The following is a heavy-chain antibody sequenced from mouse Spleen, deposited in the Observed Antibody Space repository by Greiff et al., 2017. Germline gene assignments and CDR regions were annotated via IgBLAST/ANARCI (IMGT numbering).Heavy chain of an antibody. Sequence: VQLQQSGAELVRPGASVKLSCKASGYTFTDYYINWVKQRPGQGLEWIARIYPGSGNTYYNEKFKGKATLTAEKSSSTAYMQLSSLTSEDSAVYFCARSLTTVRYFDVWGTGTTVTVSS. CDR2: IYPGSGNT. V-gene: IGHV1-76*01. CDR1: GYTFTDYY. J-gene: IGHJ1*03. D-gene: IGHD1-1*01. CDR3: ARSLTTVRYFDV.